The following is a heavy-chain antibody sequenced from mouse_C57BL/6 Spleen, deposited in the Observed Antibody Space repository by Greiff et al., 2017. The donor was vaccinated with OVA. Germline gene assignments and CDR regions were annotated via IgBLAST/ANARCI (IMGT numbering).Heavy chain of an antibody. CDR2: INPSTGGT. Sequence: VHVKQSGPELVKPGASVKISCKASGYSFTGYYMNWVKQSPEKSLEWIGEINPSTGGTTYNQKFKAKATLTVDKSSSTAYMQLKSLTSEDSAVYYCARDGGDYWGQGTSVTVSS. V-gene: IGHV1-42*01. J-gene: IGHJ4*01. CDR3: ARDGGDY. CDR1: GYSFTGYY. D-gene: IGHD2-3*01.